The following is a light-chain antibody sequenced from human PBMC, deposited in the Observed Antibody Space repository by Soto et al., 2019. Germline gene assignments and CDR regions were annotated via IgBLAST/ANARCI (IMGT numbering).Light chain of an antibody. J-gene: IGLJ3*02. CDR1: SSNIGNNN. CDR2: SND. Sequence: QSVLTQPPSASGTPGQRVTISCSGSSSNIGNNNVNWYQQLPGTAPKLLIYSNDQRPSGVPARFSGSKSGTSASLAISGLQSEDEADYYCTTWDDSLNGWVFGGGTKVTVL. V-gene: IGLV1-44*01. CDR3: TTWDDSLNGWV.